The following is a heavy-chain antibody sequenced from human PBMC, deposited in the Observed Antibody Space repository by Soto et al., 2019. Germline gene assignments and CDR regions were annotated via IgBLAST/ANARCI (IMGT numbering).Heavy chain of an antibody. Sequence: QVQLVQSGAELKKPGASVKVSCKASGYTFTTHGISWVRQVPGQGLEWMGWVRGDNGHTKYAQSLQGRVTMTTDTTTNTAYMELRSLRSDDTAVYYCARDLGYCRSGTCYREWFDPWRQGTLVNVSS. CDR3: ARDLGYCRSGTCYREWFDP. CDR2: VRGDNGHT. D-gene: IGHD2-15*01. V-gene: IGHV1-18*01. J-gene: IGHJ5*02. CDR1: GYTFTTHG.